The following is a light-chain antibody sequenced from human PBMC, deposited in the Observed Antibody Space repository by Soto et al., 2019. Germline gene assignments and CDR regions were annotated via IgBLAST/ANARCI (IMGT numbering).Light chain of an antibody. CDR2: KNN. CDR1: SYNVGKNL. CDR3: AACDDSLSAWV. J-gene: IGLJ3*02. Sequence: QSVLTQPPSACGTPGQRVTISCSGGSYNVGKNLVYWYQQRPGTAPKLIIFKNNQRPSGVPDRFSGSISGSSASLAISGLRYEYEADYFCAACDDSLSAWVFGGGTKVTVL. V-gene: IGLV1-47*01.